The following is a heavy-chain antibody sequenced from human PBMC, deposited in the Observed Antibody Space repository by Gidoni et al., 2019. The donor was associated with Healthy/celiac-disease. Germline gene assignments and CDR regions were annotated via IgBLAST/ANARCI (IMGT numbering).Heavy chain of an antibody. CDR2: IYYSGST. D-gene: IGHD6-19*01. J-gene: IGHJ6*02. V-gene: IGHV4-39*02. CDR1: GGSISSSSYY. Sequence: QLQLQESGPGLVKPSETLSITCTVSGGSISSSSYYWGWIRQPPGKGLAWLGSIYYSGSTYYNPSLKSRVTISVDTSKNQFSLKLSSVTAADTAVYYCARDVAVAGYYYYYGMDVWGQGTTVTVSS. CDR3: ARDVAVAGYYYYYGMDV.